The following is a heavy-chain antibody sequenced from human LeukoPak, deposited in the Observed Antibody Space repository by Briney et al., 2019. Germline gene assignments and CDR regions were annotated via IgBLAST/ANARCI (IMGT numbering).Heavy chain of an antibody. V-gene: IGHV1-69*06. CDR3: ARGLGSSWYLPRFDP. J-gene: IGHJ5*02. D-gene: IGHD6-13*01. CDR2: IIPIFGTA. CDR1: GGTFSIYA. Sequence: ASVKLSFKASGGTFSIYAISWVRQAPGQGLEWIGGIIPIFGTANYAQKFQGRVTITADKSTSTAYMELSSLRSEDTAVYYCARGLGSSWYLPRFDPWGQGTLVTVSS.